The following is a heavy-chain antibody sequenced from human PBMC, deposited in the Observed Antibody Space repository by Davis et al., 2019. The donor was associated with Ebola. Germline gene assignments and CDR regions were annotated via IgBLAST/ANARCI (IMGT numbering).Heavy chain of an antibody. CDR1: RYTFSRYG. CDR3: ARGLYSGYDF. V-gene: IGHV1-18*01. J-gene: IGHJ4*02. CDR2: INVYKGNT. Sequence: ASVKVSCKASRYTFSRYGITWLRQAPGQGLEWLGWINVYKGNTEDAQKLQGRVTMTTDTTTSTAYMELRSLRSDDTAVFYCARGLYSGYDFWGQGTLVTVSS. D-gene: IGHD5-12*01.